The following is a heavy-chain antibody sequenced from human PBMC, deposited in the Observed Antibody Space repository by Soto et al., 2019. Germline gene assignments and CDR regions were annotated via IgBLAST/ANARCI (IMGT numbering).Heavy chain of an antibody. CDR3: ARSPGGVVTAMYYFDY. V-gene: IGHV1-2*04. CDR1: GYTFTGYY. Sequence: QVQLVQSGAEVKKPGASVKVSCKASGYTFTGYYMHWVRQAPGQGLEWMGWINPNSGGTNYEQKFPGWVTMARDTSISTAYMELSRLRSDDTAVYYCARSPGGVVTAMYYFDYWGQGTLVTVSS. D-gene: IGHD2-21*02. J-gene: IGHJ4*02. CDR2: INPNSGGT.